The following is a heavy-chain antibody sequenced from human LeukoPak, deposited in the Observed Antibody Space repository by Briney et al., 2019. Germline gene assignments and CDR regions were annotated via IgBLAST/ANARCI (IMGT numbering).Heavy chain of an antibody. D-gene: IGHD3-16*01. CDR2: LYSGGST. J-gene: IGHJ4*02. V-gene: IGHV3-66*01. CDR1: GFTVRSSY. CDR3: ARDLCLDSGYVDY. Sequence: PGGSLRLSCAASGFTVRSSYMTWVRQAPGKGLEWVSILYSGGSTYYANSVKGRFTISRDNSKNTLYLQMNSLRAEDTAVYYCARDLCLDSGYVDYWGQGTLVTVSS.